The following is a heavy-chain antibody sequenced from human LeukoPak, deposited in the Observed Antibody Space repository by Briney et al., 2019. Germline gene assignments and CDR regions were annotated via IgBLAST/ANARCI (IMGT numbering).Heavy chain of an antibody. V-gene: IGHV3-33*01. J-gene: IGHJ4*02. CDR3: ARDALGYCSGGSCYSLGY. D-gene: IGHD2-15*01. CDR1: GFTFSNYG. Sequence: GGSLRLSCAASGFTFSNYGMHWVRQAPGKGLERVAVIWYDGSNKYYADSVKGRFTISRDNSKNTLYLQMNSLRAEDTAVYYCARDALGYCSGGSCYSLGYWGQGTLVTVSS. CDR2: IWYDGSNK.